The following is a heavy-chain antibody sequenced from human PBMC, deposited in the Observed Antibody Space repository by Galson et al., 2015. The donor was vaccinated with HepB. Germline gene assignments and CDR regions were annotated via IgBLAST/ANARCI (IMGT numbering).Heavy chain of an antibody. CDR2: ISYDGSNK. V-gene: IGHV3-30-3*01. D-gene: IGHD5-12*01. J-gene: IGHJ3*02. CDR1: GFTFSSYA. CDR3: AGSGYDYGGAFDI. Sequence: SLRLSCAASGFTFSSYAMHWVRQAPGKGLEWVAVISYDGSNKYYADSVKGRFTISRDNSKNTLYLQMNSLRAEDTAVYYCAGSGYDYGGAFDIWGQGTMVTVSS.